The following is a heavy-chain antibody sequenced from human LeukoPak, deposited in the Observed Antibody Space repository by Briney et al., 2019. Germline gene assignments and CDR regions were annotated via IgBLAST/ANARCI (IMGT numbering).Heavy chain of an antibody. J-gene: IGHJ4*02. D-gene: IGHD2-2*01. Sequence: SETLSLTCSVSGGSISSDAYYWTWIRQPPGKGLEWIGYIYYSGSSYYNPSLKSRVTISVDTSKNQFSLKLSSVTAADTAIYYCARERKVPTAIGIDYWGQGTLVTVSS. CDR2: IYYSGSS. CDR3: ARERKVPTAIGIDY. CDR1: GGSISSDAYY. V-gene: IGHV4-30-4*01.